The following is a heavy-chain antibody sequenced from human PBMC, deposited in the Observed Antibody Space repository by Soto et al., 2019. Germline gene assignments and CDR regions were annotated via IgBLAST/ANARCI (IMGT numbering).Heavy chain of an antibody. Sequence: ESGPTLVNPTQTLTLTCTFSGFSLTSSGVGVGWIRQPPGKALEWLALIFWDDDKWYSPSLRSRLTITEDTSKNQVVLTMTNMDPVDTATYYCARATYYYDSSGYAAYYFDYWDQGTLVTVSS. D-gene: IGHD3-22*01. CDR2: IFWDDDK. CDR1: GFSLTSSGVG. V-gene: IGHV2-5*02. J-gene: IGHJ4*02. CDR3: ARATYYYDSSGYAAYYFDY.